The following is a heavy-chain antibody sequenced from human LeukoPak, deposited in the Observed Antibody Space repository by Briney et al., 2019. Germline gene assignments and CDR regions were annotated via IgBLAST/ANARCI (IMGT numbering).Heavy chain of an antibody. V-gene: IGHV4-34*01. Sequence: SETLSFTCAVYGGSFSGYYWSWIRQPPGKGLERIGEINHSGSTNYNPSLKSRVTISVDTSKNQFSLNLSSVTAADTAVYYCARGRGYCSGGSCYPAYWGQGTLVTVSS. CDR2: INHSGST. J-gene: IGHJ4*02. CDR1: GGSFSGYY. D-gene: IGHD2-15*01. CDR3: ARGRGYCSGGSCYPAY.